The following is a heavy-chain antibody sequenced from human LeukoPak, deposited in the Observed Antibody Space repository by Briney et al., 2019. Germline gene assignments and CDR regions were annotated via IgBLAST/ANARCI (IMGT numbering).Heavy chain of an antibody. CDR1: GFTFSSYG. J-gene: IGHJ4*02. Sequence: GRSLRLSCAASGFTFSSYGMHWVRQAPGKGLEWVAVIWYDGSNKYYADSVKGRFTISRDNSKNTLYLQMNSLRAEDTAVCYCAKAQDYDSSGYLDYWGQGTLVTVSS. CDR2: IWYDGSNK. CDR3: AKAQDYDSSGYLDY. V-gene: IGHV3-33*06. D-gene: IGHD3-22*01.